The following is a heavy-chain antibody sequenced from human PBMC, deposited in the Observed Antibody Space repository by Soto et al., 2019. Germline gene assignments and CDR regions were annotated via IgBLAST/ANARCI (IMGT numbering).Heavy chain of an antibody. CDR3: ARTIKGYCSSTSCQVDY. V-gene: IGHV3-74*01. CDR1: GFTFSSYW. CDR2: INSDGSST. D-gene: IGHD2-2*01. J-gene: IGHJ4*02. Sequence: EVQLVESGGGLVQPGGSLRLSCAASGFTFSSYWMHWVRQAPGKGLVWVSRINSDGSSTSYADSVKARFTISRDNAKNTLYLQMNSLSAEDTAVYYCARTIKGYCSSTSCQVDYWGQGTLVTVSS.